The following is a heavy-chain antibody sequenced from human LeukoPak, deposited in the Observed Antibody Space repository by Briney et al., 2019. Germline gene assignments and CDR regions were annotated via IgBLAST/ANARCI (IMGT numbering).Heavy chain of an antibody. V-gene: IGHV4-59*01. D-gene: IGHD2-15*01. CDR2: IYYSGST. CDR3: ARAPRCSGGSCYADYYYYYGIDV. CDR1: GGSISSYY. J-gene: IGHJ6*02. Sequence: SETLSLTCTVSGGSISSYYWSWTRQPPGKGLEWIGYIYYSGSTNYDPSLKSRVTISVDTSKNQFSLKLSSVTAADTAVYYCARAPRCSGGSCYADYYYYYGIDVWGQGTTVTVSS.